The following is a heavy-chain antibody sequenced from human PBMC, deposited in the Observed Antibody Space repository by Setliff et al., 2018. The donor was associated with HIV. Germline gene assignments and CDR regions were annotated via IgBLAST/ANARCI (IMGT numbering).Heavy chain of an antibody. Sequence: SLTCTVSGDSVRSQTYTWSWIRQSAGEGLEWIGHIYGSGSTDYNPSLNSRVTISLDTSKNQFSLRLTSVTAADTAVYYCARGWRSLIRGGWFDPWGQGTLVTVSS. J-gene: IGHJ5*02. V-gene: IGHV4-61*09. CDR1: GDSVRSQTYT. D-gene: IGHD3-10*01. CDR3: ARGWRSLIRGGWFDP. CDR2: IYGSGST.